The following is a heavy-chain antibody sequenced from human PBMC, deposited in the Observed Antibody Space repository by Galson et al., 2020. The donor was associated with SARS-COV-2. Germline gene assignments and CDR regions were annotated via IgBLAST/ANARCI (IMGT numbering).Heavy chain of an antibody. V-gene: IGHV4-31*03. J-gene: IGHJ3*01. CDR2: IYKSGHT. CDR3: AREVGDSAIV. Sequence: ASETLSLTCTVSGDSINSGGYYWSWIRQHPGRGLEWIGYIYKSGHTYYTPALKSRVTISVDTSKNQFSLNLTSVTAADTAVYFCAREVGDSAIVWGQGTMVTVSS. CDR1: GDSINSGGYY. D-gene: IGHD5-18*01.